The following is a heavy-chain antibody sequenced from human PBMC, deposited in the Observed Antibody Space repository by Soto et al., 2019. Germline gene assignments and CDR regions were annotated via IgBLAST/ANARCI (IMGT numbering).Heavy chain of an antibody. CDR2: IIPIFGTA. CDR3: ARDGHCRGGSCYDGY. J-gene: IGHJ4*02. Sequence: ASVKVSCKASGGTFSSYAISWVRQAPGQGLEWMGGIIPIFGTANYAQKFQGRVTITADESTSTAYMELSSLRSEDTAVYYCARDGHCRGGSCYDGYWGQGTLVTVSS. CDR1: GGTFSSYA. V-gene: IGHV1-69*13. D-gene: IGHD2-15*01.